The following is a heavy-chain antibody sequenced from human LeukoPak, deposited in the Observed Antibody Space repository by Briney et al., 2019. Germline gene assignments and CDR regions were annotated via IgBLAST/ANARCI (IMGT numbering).Heavy chain of an antibody. Sequence: SETLSLTCTVSGYSISSGYYWGWIRQPPGKGLEWIGSIYHSGSTYYNPSLKSRVTISVDTSKNQFSLKLSSVTAADTAVYYCARDSLKDGGLDYWGQGTLVTVSS. CDR2: IYHSGST. CDR3: ARDSLKDGGLDY. V-gene: IGHV4-38-2*02. CDR1: GYSISSGYY. J-gene: IGHJ4*02. D-gene: IGHD5-24*01.